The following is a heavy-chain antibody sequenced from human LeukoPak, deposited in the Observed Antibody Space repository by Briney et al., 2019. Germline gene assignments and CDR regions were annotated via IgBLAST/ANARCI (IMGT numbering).Heavy chain of an antibody. CDR1: GYSFTSYW. V-gene: IGHV5-51*01. J-gene: IGHJ5*02. Sequence: GESLKISCKASGYSFTSYWIGWVRQMPGKGLEWMGIIYPGDSDTRYSSSFQGQVTISADKSISTAYLQWSSLKASDTAMYYCARQAVSGYSYNWFDPWGQGTLVTVSS. CDR3: ARQAVSGYSYNWFDP. CDR2: IYPGDSDT. D-gene: IGHD3-22*01.